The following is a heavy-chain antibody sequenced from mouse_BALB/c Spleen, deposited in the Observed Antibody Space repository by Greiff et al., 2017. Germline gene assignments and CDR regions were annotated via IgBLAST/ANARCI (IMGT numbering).Heavy chain of an antibody. D-gene: IGHD1-2*01. Sequence: EVQLVESGGGLVKPGGSLKLSCAASGFTFSSYAMSWVRQSPEKRLEWVAEISSGGSYTYYPDTVTGRFTISRDNAKNTLYLEMSSLRSEDTAMYYCARRSITKDFDYWGQGTTLTVSS. CDR1: GFTFSSYA. V-gene: IGHV5-9-4*01. J-gene: IGHJ2*01. CDR3: ARRSITKDFDY. CDR2: ISSGGSYT.